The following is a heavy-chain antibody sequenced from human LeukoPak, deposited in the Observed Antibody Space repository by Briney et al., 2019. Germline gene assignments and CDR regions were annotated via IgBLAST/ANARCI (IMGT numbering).Heavy chain of an antibody. J-gene: IGHJ1*01. CDR1: GYSISSGYY. CDR3: AGGSYSSGWYEVHFQH. Sequence: PSETLSLTCTVSGYSISSGYYWGWIRQPPGKGLEWIGSIYHSGSTYYNPSLKSRVTISVDTSKNQFSLKLSSVTAADTAVYFCAGGSYSSGWYEVHFQHWGQGTLVTVSS. V-gene: IGHV4-38-2*02. D-gene: IGHD6-19*01. CDR2: IYHSGST.